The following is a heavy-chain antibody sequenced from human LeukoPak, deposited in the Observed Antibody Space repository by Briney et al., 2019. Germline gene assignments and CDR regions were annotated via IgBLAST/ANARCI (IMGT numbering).Heavy chain of an antibody. CDR2: ISHSGTT. CDR3: TRDLGNWLIDY. Sequence: NPSETLSLTCAVSGASISSSGSFWGWFRQPPGKGLELLGTISHSGTTYYNPSLESRVTISTDMSKNNFSLKLTSVTAADTAIYYCTRDLGNWLIDYWGQGTLVTVSS. D-gene: IGHD4-23*01. J-gene: IGHJ4*02. CDR1: GASISSSGSF. V-gene: IGHV4-39*07.